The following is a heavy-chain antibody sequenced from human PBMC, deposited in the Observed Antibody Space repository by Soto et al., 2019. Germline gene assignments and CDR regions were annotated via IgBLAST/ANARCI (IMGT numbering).Heavy chain of an antibody. CDR3: ARAGDGSGSYSPRYYMDV. CDR1: GFTFSSYS. V-gene: IGHV3-48*01. J-gene: IGHJ6*03. Sequence: GGSLRLSCAASGFTFSSYSMNWVRQAPGKGLEWVSYISSSSSTIYYADSVKGRFTISRDNAKNSLYLQMNSLRAEDTAVYYCARAGDGSGSYSPRYYMDVWGKGTTVTVSS. CDR2: ISSSSSTI. D-gene: IGHD3-10*01.